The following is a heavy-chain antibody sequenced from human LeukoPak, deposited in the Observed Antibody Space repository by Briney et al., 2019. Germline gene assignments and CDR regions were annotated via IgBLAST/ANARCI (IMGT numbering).Heavy chain of an antibody. D-gene: IGHD1-26*01. CDR3: ARDSLVGAEYYFDY. CDR1: GGTFSGDA. J-gene: IGHJ4*02. Sequence: SVKVSRKASGGTFSGDAISWVRQAPGQGLEWMGGIIPIFGTANYAQKFQGRVTITTDESTSTAYMELSSLRSEDTAVYYCARDSLVGAEYYFDYWGQGTLVTVSS. CDR2: IIPIFGTA. V-gene: IGHV1-69*05.